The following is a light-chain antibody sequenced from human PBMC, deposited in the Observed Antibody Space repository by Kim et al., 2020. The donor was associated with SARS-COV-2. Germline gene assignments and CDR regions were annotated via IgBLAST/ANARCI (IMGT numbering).Light chain of an antibody. CDR3: QQYNSYPYT. CDR1: QSISSW. J-gene: IGKJ2*01. Sequence: DIQMTQSPSTLSASVGDRVTITCRASQSISSWLAWYQQKPGKAPKLPIYKTSNLESGVPSRFSGSGSGTEFTLTISSLQPDDFATYYCQQYNSYPYTFGQGTKLEI. V-gene: IGKV1-5*03. CDR2: KTS.